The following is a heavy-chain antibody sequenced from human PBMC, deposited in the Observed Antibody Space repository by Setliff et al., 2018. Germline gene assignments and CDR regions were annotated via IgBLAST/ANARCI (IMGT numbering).Heavy chain of an antibody. CDR2: INPDASEK. V-gene: IGHV3-7*01. CDR1: GFSFSNCW. CDR3: FGAGTCSY. J-gene: IGHJ4*02. D-gene: IGHD3-10*01. Sequence: PSETLRLSCTASGFSFSNCWVSWVRQAPGKGLEWLASINPDASEKYYVDSVKGRFTISRDNAKNSLSLQMNSLRTEDTAVYYCFGAGTCSYWGQGTLVTVSS.